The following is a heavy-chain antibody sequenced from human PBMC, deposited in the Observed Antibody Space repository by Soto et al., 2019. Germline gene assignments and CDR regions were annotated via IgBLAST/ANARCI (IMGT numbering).Heavy chain of an antibody. CDR3: AKDFGAWSDS. V-gene: IGHV3-30*18. D-gene: IGHD6-19*01. Sequence: QVHLVESGGGVVQPGRSLTISCVGSGFAFSTYGMHWVRQAPAKGLEWVALISYDGTDKYYADSVKGRFSISRDNSKQTLSLQMVCLRPEDTDVYYCAKDFGAWSDSWGQGTLVNVSS. J-gene: IGHJ5*02. CDR2: ISYDGTDK. CDR1: GFAFSTYG.